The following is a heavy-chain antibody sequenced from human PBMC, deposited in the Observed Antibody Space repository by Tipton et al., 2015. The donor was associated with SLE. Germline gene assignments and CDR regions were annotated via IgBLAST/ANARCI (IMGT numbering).Heavy chain of an antibody. J-gene: IGHJ4*02. CDR2: IYYSGST. CDR3: ARRHYSGPFDS. V-gene: IGHV4-59*01. CDR1: GGSFSGYY. Sequence: TLSLTCAVYGGSFSGYYWSWIRQPPGKGLEWIGYIYYSGSTNYNPSLKSRVTISVDTSKNQFSLKLSSVTAADTAVYYCARRHYSGPFDSWGQGTLVTVSS. D-gene: IGHD5-12*01.